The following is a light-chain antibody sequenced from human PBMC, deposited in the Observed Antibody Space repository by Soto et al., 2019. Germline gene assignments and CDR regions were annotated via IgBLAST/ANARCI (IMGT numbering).Light chain of an antibody. CDR1: QSIIIW. J-gene: IGKJ4*01. CDR3: QQYNSYPLT. Sequence: DIQMTQSPSTLSASVGDRVTITCRASQSIIIWLAWYQQKPGKAPKLLIYKASSLESGVPSRFSGSGSGTEFTLTISSLQPDDFATYYCQQYNSYPLTFSGGTKVEIK. CDR2: KAS. V-gene: IGKV1-5*03.